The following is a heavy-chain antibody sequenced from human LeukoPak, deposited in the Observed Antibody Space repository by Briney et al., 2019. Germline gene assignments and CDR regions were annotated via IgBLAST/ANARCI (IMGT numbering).Heavy chain of an antibody. V-gene: IGHV4-59*01. CDR2: IHHSGST. D-gene: IGHD3-10*01. CDR1: GGAISGYY. J-gene: IGHJ4*02. CDR3: ASDSGSYGYFDY. Sequence: PSETLSLTYAVSGGAISGYYWNWIRQPPGKGPEWIGHIHHSGSTTYNPSLHSRVTISFDTPKNQFSLKLSSVTAADTAVYYCASDSGSYGYFDYWGQGTLVTVSS.